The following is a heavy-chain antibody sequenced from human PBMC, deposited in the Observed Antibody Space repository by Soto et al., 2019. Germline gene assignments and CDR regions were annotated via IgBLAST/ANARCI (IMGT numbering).Heavy chain of an antibody. CDR2: HSDST. V-gene: IGHV4-59*08. D-gene: IGHD2-15*01. J-gene: IGHJ4*02. CDR3: ARHRPQEDGNKKGFDY. Sequence: SGTLSLTCTVSGGSMSGQHWSWIRQPPGKGLEWIGHHSDSTNYNPSLKSRVTISTDTSKNQFSLKLSSVTAADTAVYYCARHRPQEDGNKKGFDYWGQGTLVT. CDR1: GGSMSGQH.